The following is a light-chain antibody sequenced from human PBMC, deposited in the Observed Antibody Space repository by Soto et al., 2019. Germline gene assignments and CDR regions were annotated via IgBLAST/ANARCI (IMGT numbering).Light chain of an antibody. J-gene: IGKJ1*01. CDR3: MQGTPWPPT. V-gene: IGKV2-30*01. Sequence: DVVMTQSPLSLPVTLGQPASISCRSSQSLVYSDGIAYLSWFQQRPGQSPRRLIYKSSRRASGAPEIFSGSASSTYSTPQIKRVEAEDVGIYYCMQGTPWPPTFGRGTRVEIK. CDR2: KSS. CDR1: QSLVYSDGIAY.